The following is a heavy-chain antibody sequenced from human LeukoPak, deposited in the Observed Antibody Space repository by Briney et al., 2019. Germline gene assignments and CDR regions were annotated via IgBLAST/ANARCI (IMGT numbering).Heavy chain of an antibody. Sequence: GRSLRLSCAASGFTFDDYAMHWVRQAPGKGLEWVSGISWNSGSIGYADSVKGRFTISRDNAKNSLYLQMNSLRAEDTAFYFCAKDATYSSGWTDYWGQGTLVTVSS. CDR1: GFTFDDYA. V-gene: IGHV3-9*01. J-gene: IGHJ4*02. D-gene: IGHD6-19*01. CDR2: ISWNSGSI. CDR3: AKDATYSSGWTDY.